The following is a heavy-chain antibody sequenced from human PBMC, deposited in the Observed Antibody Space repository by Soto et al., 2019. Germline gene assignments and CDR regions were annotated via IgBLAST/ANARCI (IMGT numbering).Heavy chain of an antibody. Sequence: SETLSLTCAVYGGSFSGYYWSWIRQPPGKGLEWIGEINHSGSTNYNPSLKSRVTISVDTSKNQFSLKLSSVTAADTAVYYCARAATTVTLDAFDIWGQGTMVTVSS. V-gene: IGHV4-34*01. D-gene: IGHD4-17*01. J-gene: IGHJ3*02. CDR1: GGSFSGYY. CDR2: INHSGST. CDR3: ARAATTVTLDAFDI.